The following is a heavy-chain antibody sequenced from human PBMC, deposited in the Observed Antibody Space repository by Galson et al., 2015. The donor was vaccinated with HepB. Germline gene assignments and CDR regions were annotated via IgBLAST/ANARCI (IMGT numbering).Heavy chain of an antibody. CDR3: ARDVPVTALGSFDI. D-gene: IGHD2-21*02. Sequence: SLRLSCAASGFTFSRYWMSWVRQAPGKGLEWVANIKQDGSEKFYVDSVKGRFTISRDNAKNSLYLQMNSLTAGDTAVYYCARDVPVTALGSFDIWG. V-gene: IGHV3-7*01. J-gene: IGHJ3*02. CDR1: GFTFSRYW. CDR2: IKQDGSEK.